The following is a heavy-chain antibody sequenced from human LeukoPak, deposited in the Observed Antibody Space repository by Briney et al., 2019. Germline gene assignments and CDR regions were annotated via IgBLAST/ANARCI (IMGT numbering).Heavy chain of an antibody. Sequence: SETLSLTCTVSGGSISSGGYYWSWIRQHPGKGLEWIGYIYYSGSTYYNPSLKSRVTISVDTSKNQFSLKLSSVTAADTAVYYCAKRMREDSSSWYGRAFDIWGQGTMVTVSS. CDR1: GGSISSGGYY. CDR3: AKRMREDSSSWYGRAFDI. D-gene: IGHD6-13*01. J-gene: IGHJ3*02. CDR2: IYYSGST. V-gene: IGHV4-31*03.